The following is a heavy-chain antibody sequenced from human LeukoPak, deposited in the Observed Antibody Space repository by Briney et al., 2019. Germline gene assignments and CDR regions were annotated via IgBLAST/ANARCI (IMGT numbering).Heavy chain of an antibody. Sequence: PSETLSLTCTVSGGSISSYYWSWIRQPPGKGLEWIGYIYYSGSTNYNPSLKSRVTISVDTSKNQFSLKLSSVTAADTAVYYCARLIAAAETHLDYWGQGTLVTVSS. CDR3: ARLIAAAETHLDY. J-gene: IGHJ4*02. V-gene: IGHV4-59*01. CDR1: GGSISSYY. D-gene: IGHD6-13*01. CDR2: IYYSGST.